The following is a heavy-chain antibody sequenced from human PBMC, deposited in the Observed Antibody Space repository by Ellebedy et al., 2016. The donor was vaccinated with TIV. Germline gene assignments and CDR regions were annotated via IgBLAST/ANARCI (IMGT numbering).Heavy chain of an antibody. CDR3: AKPLTTTPSTELAY. J-gene: IGHJ4*02. CDR1: GFIISSYG. D-gene: IGHD1-14*01. V-gene: IGHV3-30*18. Sequence: GESLKISCAASGFIISSYGMHWVRQAPGKGLEWVALISSDAYNTYYSDSVKGRFTISRDNSKNTLFLQMNSLRDEDTAVYYCAKPLTTTPSTELAYWGQGTLVTVSS. CDR2: ISSDAYNT.